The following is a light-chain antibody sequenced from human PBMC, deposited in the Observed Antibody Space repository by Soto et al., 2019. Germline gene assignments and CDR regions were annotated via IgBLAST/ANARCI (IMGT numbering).Light chain of an antibody. V-gene: IGLV2-14*01. CDR3: ASYTSSRTSVM. CDR1: SSDVGGYKY. CDR2: EVS. Sequence: QSALTQPASVSGSPGQSITISCTGTSSDVGGYKYVSWYQQHPDKAPKLIIFEVSNRPSGISSRFSGSKSGNTASLTISGLQAEDEADYYCASYTSSRTSVMFGRGTKVTVL. J-gene: IGLJ3*02.